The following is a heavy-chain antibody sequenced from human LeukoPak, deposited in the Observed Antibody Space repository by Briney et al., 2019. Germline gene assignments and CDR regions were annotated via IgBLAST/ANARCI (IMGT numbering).Heavy chain of an antibody. CDR1: GFTFSSYA. CDR2: ISGSGGYT. D-gene: IGHD5-12*01. J-gene: IGHJ4*02. CDR3: AKYDGVATNLYFDY. V-gene: IGHV3-23*01. Sequence: GGSLRLSCTASGFTFSSYAMSWVRQAPGKGREWGSAISGSGGYTYYADSVKGRFTISRDNSKNTLYLQMNSLRAEDTAVYYCAKYDGVATNLYFDYWGQGTLVTVSS.